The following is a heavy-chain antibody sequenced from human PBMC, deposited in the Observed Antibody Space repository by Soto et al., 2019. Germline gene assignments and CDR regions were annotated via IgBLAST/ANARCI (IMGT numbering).Heavy chain of an antibody. J-gene: IGHJ1*01. Sequence: QVQLVESGGGVVQPGRSLRLSCAASGFTFSSYGMHWVRQAPGKGLEWVAVISYDGSNKYYADSVKGRFTISRDNSKNSLYLQMNSLRAEDTAVYYCAKAIRTTVTTAYFQHWGQGTLVTVSS. V-gene: IGHV3-30*18. CDR1: GFTFSSYG. D-gene: IGHD4-4*01. CDR2: ISYDGSNK. CDR3: AKAIRTTVTTAYFQH.